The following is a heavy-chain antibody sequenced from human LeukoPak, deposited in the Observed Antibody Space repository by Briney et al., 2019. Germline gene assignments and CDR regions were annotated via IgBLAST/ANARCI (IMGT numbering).Heavy chain of an antibody. V-gene: IGHV4-59*08. Sequence: PSETLSLTCTVSGGSISGYYWSWIRQPPGKGLEWIGYISYSGSTRYNPSLKSRVTVSLDTSKNELSLELNSVTAADTAVYTCVRHQLQGDNHYHFGVDVWGQGTTVTVSS. J-gene: IGHJ6*02. CDR3: VRHQLQGDNHYHFGVDV. CDR1: GGSISGYY. CDR2: ISYSGST. D-gene: IGHD1-14*01.